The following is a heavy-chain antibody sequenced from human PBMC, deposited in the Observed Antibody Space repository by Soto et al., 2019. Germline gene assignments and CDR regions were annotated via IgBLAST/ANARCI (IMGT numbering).Heavy chain of an antibody. Sequence: QVQLQESGPGLVKPSETLSLTCTVSGGSISNYYWSWIRQPPGKGLEWIGYIYYSGSANYNPSLKSRVTISVDTPKNQFSLKLSSVTAADTAVYYCARDLVAPTNDAFDIWGQGTMVTVSS. V-gene: IGHV4-59*01. CDR3: ARDLVAPTNDAFDI. CDR2: IYYSGSA. D-gene: IGHD2-15*01. J-gene: IGHJ3*02. CDR1: GGSISNYY.